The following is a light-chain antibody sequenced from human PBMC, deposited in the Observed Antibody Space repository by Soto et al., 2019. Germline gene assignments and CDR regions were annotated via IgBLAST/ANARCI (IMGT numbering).Light chain of an antibody. J-gene: IGLJ3*02. Sequence: QLVLTQPPSASGTPGQRVTISCSGSTSNIGSNFVYWYQQLPGTAPKLLIYWNNQRPSGVPGRFSGSKSGTSASLAISGLRSEDEADYYCATWDDSLSGEVFGGGTKLTVL. V-gene: IGLV1-47*01. CDR3: ATWDDSLSGEV. CDR2: WNN. CDR1: TSNIGSNF.